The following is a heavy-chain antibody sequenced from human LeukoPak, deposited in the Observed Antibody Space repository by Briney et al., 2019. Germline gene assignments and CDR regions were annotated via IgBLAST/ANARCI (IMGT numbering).Heavy chain of an antibody. CDR2: IKEDGSEK. Sequence: GGSLRLSCAASGFTLSRYWMSWVRQAPGKGLEWVANIKEDGSEKYYVDSVKGRFTISRDNAKNSLYLQMNSLRAEDTAVYYCARDHDYSNCDWGQGTLVTVSS. D-gene: IGHD4-11*01. J-gene: IGHJ4*02. CDR3: ARDHDYSNCD. V-gene: IGHV3-7*01. CDR1: GFTLSRYW.